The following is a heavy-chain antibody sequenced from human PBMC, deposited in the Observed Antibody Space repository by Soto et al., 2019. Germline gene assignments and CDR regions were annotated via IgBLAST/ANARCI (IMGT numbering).Heavy chain of an antibody. CDR2: IYYTGYT. D-gene: IGHD5-18*01. CDR1: GGPISSSSYY. V-gene: IGHV4-39*01. Sequence: PSETLSLTCSVSGGPISSSSYYWGWIRQAPGKGLEWLATIYYTGYTYHNPSLKSHVTISVDTSKDQFSLELTSVTAADTALCYCARSAIATHWFFDLWGRGTLVTVSS. CDR3: ARSAIATHWFFDL. J-gene: IGHJ2*01.